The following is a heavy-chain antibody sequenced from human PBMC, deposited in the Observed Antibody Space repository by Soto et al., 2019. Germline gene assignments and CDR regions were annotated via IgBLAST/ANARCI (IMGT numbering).Heavy chain of an antibody. CDR2: IYYSGST. D-gene: IGHD6-19*01. Sequence: SETLSLTCTVSGGSISSSSYYWGWIRQPPGKGLEWIGSIYYSGSTYYNPSLKSRVTISVDTSKNQFSLKLSSVTAADTAVYYCARHENPGIAVAGDFDYCGQGTLVTVSS. V-gene: IGHV4-39*01. J-gene: IGHJ4*02. CDR3: ARHENPGIAVAGDFDY. CDR1: GGSISSSSYY.